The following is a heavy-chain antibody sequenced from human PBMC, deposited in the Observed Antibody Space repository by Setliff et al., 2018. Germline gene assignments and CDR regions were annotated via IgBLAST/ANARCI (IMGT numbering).Heavy chain of an antibody. D-gene: IGHD3-22*01. CDR3: ARDRISRYYDSGAHAFDI. V-gene: IGHV3-30*07. CDR1: GFTFSSYT. Sequence: GGSLRLSCEASGFTFSSYTMSWVRQAPGKGLEWVAVISSDGSVKYYADSVKGRFTISRDNSKNTLYLQMNSLRAEDTAVYYCARDRISRYYDSGAHAFDIWGQGTMVTVSS. J-gene: IGHJ3*02. CDR2: ISSDGSVK.